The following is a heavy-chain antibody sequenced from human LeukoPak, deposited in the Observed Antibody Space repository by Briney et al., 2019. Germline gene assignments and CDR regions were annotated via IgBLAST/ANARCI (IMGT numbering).Heavy chain of an antibody. CDR1: GGSISSSSYY. Sequence: SETLSLTCTVSGGSISSSSYYWGWIRQPPGKGLEWIGSIYYSGSTYYNPSLKSRVTTSVDTSKNQFSLKLSSVTAADTAVYYCARLPELYYFDYWGQGTLVTVSS. CDR3: ARLPELYYFDY. CDR2: IYYSGST. D-gene: IGHD1-14*01. V-gene: IGHV4-39*01. J-gene: IGHJ4*02.